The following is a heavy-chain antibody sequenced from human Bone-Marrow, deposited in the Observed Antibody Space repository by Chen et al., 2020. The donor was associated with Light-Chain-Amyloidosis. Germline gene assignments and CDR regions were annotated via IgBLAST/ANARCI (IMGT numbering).Heavy chain of an antibody. Sequence: QVQQVQSGAEVKKPGASVKVSCKASGYTFTGYYMHWVRQAPGQGLEWMGWINPNSGDTNYAQKFQGRVTMTRDTSISTAYMELSRLRSDDTAVYYCARRRPYKTTVVTQDFDYWGQGTLVTVSS. D-gene: IGHD4-17*01. J-gene: IGHJ4*02. V-gene: IGHV1-2*02. CDR2: INPNSGDT. CDR3: ARRRPYKTTVVTQDFDY. CDR1: GYTFTGYY.